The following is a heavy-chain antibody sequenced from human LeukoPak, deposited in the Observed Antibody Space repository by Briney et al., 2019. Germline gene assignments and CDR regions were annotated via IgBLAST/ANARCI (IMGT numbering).Heavy chain of an antibody. Sequence: PGGSLRLSCAASGFTFSSYAMSWVRQAPGKGLEWVSSISSSSSSYIYYADSVKGRFTISRDNAKNSLYLQMNSLRAEDTAVYYCARGLAVAGQYYYYYGMDVWGQGTTVTVSS. CDR1: GFTFSSYA. CDR3: ARGLAVAGQYYYYYGMDV. CDR2: ISSSSSSYI. D-gene: IGHD6-19*01. J-gene: IGHJ6*02. V-gene: IGHV3-21*01.